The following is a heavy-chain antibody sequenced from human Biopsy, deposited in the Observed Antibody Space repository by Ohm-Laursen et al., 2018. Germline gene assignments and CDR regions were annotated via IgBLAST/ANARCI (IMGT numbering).Heavy chain of an antibody. D-gene: IGHD3-10*01. CDR3: ARAYFYGMGTSNYFLDS. CDR1: GGSVRSPDRR. CDR2: IYYSWTT. V-gene: IGHV4-30-4*08. Sequence: SQTLSLTCIVSGGSVRSPDRRWNWVRRAPGKGLEWIGNIYYSWTTLYNPSLSGRVTMDLDRSTNQFSLKLKSVTSADTAVYFCARAYFYGMGTSNYFLDSWGQGALVTVSS. J-gene: IGHJ4*02.